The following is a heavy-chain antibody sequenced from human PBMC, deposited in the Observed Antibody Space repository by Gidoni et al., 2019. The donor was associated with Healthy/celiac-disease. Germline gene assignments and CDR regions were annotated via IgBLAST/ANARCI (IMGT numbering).Heavy chain of an antibody. CDR2: ISAYNGNT. J-gene: IGHJ6*02. CDR3: ARDLCVVQSGIAAAEDYYYYYGMDV. Sequence: QVQLVQSGAEVKKPGASVKVSCKASGYTFTSYGISRVRQAPGQGLEWMGWISAYNGNTNYAQELQGRVTMTTDTATSTAYMELRSLRSDDTAVYYCARDLCVVQSGIAAAEDYYYYYGMDVWGQGTTGTVSS. CDR1: GYTFTSYG. D-gene: IGHD6-13*01. V-gene: IGHV1-18*01.